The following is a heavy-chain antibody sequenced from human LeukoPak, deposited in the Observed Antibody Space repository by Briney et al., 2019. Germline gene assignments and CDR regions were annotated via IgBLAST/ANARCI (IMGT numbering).Heavy chain of an antibody. D-gene: IGHD2-2*01. V-gene: IGHV3-21*01. CDR2: ISSSSSYI. Sequence: GGSLRLSCAASGFTFSSYEMNWVRQAPGKGLEWVSSISSSSSYIYYADSVKGRFTISRDNAKNSLYLQMNSLRAEDTAVYYCARETDSTLFDYWGQGTLVTVSS. CDR3: ARETDSTLFDY. CDR1: GFTFSSYE. J-gene: IGHJ4*02.